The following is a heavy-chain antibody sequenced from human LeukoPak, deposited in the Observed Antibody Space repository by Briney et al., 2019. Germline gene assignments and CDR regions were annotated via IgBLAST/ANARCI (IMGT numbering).Heavy chain of an antibody. D-gene: IGHD3-10*01. CDR2: IYYSGST. V-gene: IGHV4-39*07. J-gene: IGHJ4*02. CDR1: GGSISSSSYY. CDR3: ARADPAPIGEYYFDY. Sequence: SETLSLTCTLSGGSISSSSYYWGWIRQPPGKGLEAIGSIYYSGSTYYNPSLKSRVTISVDTSKNQFSLKLSSVTAADTAVYYCARADPAPIGEYYFDYWGQGTLVTVSS.